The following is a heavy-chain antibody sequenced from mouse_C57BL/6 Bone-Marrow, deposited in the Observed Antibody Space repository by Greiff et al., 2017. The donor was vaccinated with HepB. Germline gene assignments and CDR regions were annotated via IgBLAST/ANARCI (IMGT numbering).Heavy chain of an antibody. CDR3: ARLRDSSGLYAMDY. CDR1: GFNIKDYY. V-gene: IGHV14-2*01. Sequence: VQLQQSGAELVSVKLSCTASGFNIKDYYMHWVKQRTEQGLEWIGRIDPEDGETKYAPKFQGKATITADTSSNTAYLQLSSLTSEDTAVYYCARLRDSSGLYAMDYWGQGTSVTVSS. D-gene: IGHD3-2*02. J-gene: IGHJ4*01. CDR2: IDPEDGET.